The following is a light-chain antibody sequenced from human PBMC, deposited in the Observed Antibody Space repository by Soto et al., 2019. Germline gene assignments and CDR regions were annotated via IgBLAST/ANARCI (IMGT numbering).Light chain of an antibody. CDR1: QSVSSNY. J-gene: IGKJ5*01. CDR2: GAS. V-gene: IGKV3D-20*02. Sequence: EIVLTQSPGTLSLSRREVVTVSWRASQSVSSNYLAWYQQKPGQAPRLLIYGASSRATGIPARFSGSGSGTDFTLTISSLEPEDFAVYYCQQRSNWPITFGQGTRLEIK. CDR3: QQRSNWPIT.